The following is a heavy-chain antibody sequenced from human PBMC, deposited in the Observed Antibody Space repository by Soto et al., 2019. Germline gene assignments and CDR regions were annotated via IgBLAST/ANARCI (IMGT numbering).Heavy chain of an antibody. CDR3: ARDGDGYNY. D-gene: IGHD5-12*01. Sequence: QVQLQESGPGLVKPSETLSLTCTVSGGSVSSGSYYWSWIRQPPGKGLEWIGCIDSSGSTSYNPSLKSRVTISVDTSKNQFSLKLSSVTAADTAVYYCARDGDGYNYWGQGTLVTVSS. J-gene: IGHJ4*02. CDR1: GGSVSSGSYY. V-gene: IGHV4-61*01. CDR2: IDSSGST.